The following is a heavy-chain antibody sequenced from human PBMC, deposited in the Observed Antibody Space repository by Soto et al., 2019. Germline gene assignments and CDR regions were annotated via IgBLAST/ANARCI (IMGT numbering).Heavy chain of an antibody. CDR3: ARDLMPGIAAAGNLDY. Sequence: EVQLVESGGGLVQPGGSLRLSCAASGFTFSSYSMNWVRQAPGKGLEWVSYISSSSSTIYYADSVKGRFTISRDNAKNSLYLQMNSLRDGDTAVYYWARDLMPGIAAAGNLDYWGQGTLVTVSS. J-gene: IGHJ4*02. CDR2: ISSSSSTI. V-gene: IGHV3-48*02. CDR1: GFTFSSYS. D-gene: IGHD6-13*01.